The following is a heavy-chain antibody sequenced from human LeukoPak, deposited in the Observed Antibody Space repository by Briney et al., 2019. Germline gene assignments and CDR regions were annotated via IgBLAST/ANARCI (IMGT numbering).Heavy chain of an antibody. CDR3: AREIYGSGSYYYYYYYMDV. J-gene: IGHJ6*03. CDR1: GFTVSRNY. V-gene: IGHV3-53*01. Sequence: GGSLRLSCAASGFTVSRNYMSWVHQAPGKWLEWVSVIYSVCSTYYADSVKGRFTISRDNSKNTLYLQMNSLRAEETAVYYCAREIYGSGSYYYYYYYMDVWGKGTTVTVSS. CDR2: IYSVCST. D-gene: IGHD3-10*01.